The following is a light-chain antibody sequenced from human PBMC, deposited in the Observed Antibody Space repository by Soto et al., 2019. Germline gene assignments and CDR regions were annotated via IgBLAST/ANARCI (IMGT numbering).Light chain of an antibody. CDR3: QQTNRFPLN. CDR1: QTFSSL. J-gene: IGKJ4*01. V-gene: IGKV1D-12*01. CDR2: AAS. Sequence: DIQLTQSPSSVSASVGDTVTLTCRADQTFSSLLAWYQHKPGKAPKLLIYAASTLQNGVPSRFSGSGSGTVFTLTITSLQPEDSATYYCQQTNRFPLNFGGGKNVEIK.